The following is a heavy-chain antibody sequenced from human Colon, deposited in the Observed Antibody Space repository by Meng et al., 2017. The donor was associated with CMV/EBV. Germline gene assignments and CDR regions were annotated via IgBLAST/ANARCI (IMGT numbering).Heavy chain of an antibody. CDR1: GFTFRNYW. CDR2: IASDEVDSRDESKM. Sequence: GESLKISCAASGFTFRNYWMHWVRQPPGEGLMWVARIASDEVDSRDESKMTYADSVKGRFTISRDNSRDTVYLQMNNLRPEDAATYFCARDSGTGSYVFHFDHWGLGAQVTVSS. CDR3: ARDSGTGSYVFHFDH. J-gene: IGHJ4*02. V-gene: IGHV3-74*03. D-gene: IGHD3-10*01.